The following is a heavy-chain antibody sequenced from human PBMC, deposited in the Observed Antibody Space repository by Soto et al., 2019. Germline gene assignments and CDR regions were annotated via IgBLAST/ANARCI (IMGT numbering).Heavy chain of an antibody. D-gene: IGHD3-16*01. CDR2: INHSGST. J-gene: IGHJ6*02. V-gene: IGHV4-34*01. Sequence: QVQLQQWGAGLLKPSETLSLTCAVYGGSFSGYYWSWIRQPPGKGLEWIGEINHSGSTNYNPSLKSRVTISVDTSKNQFSLKLSSVTAADTAVYYWARVGGAEHYYYGMDVWGQGTTVTVSS. CDR3: ARVGGAEHYYYGMDV. CDR1: GGSFSGYY.